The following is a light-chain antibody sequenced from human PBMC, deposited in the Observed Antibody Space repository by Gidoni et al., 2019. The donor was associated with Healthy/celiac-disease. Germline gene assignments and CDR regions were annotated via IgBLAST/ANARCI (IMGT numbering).Light chain of an antibody. CDR1: QSISSY. Sequence: DIQMTHSPSSLSASVGDRVTINCRASQSISSYLNWYQQKPGKAPKLLIYAASSLQSGVPSRFSGSESGTDFTLTISSLQPEDFATYYCQQSYSTPQTFGQGTKVEIK. CDR3: QQSYSTPQT. CDR2: AAS. V-gene: IGKV1-39*01. J-gene: IGKJ1*01.